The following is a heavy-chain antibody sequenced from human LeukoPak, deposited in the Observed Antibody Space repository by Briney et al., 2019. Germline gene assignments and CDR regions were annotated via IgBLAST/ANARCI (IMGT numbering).Heavy chain of an antibody. D-gene: IGHD5-24*01. J-gene: IGHJ4*02. CDR2: ISANSGNT. V-gene: IGHV1-18*01. CDR1: GYTFTDNG. Sequence: ASVKVPCKASGYTFTDNGISWVRQAPGEGLGWMGWISANSGNTIFVQKFQGRVSMTTDTSSSTAYMELRSLRSDDTAIYYCARDRDYRFDYWGQGTLVTVPS. CDR3: ARDRDYRFDY.